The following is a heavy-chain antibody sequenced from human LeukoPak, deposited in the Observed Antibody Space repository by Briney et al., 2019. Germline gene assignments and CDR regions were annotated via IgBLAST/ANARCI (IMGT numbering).Heavy chain of an antibody. CDR3: AREGGSHDAFDI. CDR2: ISSSSSYI. Sequence: TGGSLRLSCAASGFTFTSHSLNWARQAPGKGLEWVSSISSSSSYIYYADSVKGRFSISRDNAKNSLYLQMNSLRAEDTAVYYCAREGGSHDAFDIWGQGTMVTVSS. CDR1: GFTFTSHS. D-gene: IGHD3-16*01. V-gene: IGHV3-21*01. J-gene: IGHJ3*02.